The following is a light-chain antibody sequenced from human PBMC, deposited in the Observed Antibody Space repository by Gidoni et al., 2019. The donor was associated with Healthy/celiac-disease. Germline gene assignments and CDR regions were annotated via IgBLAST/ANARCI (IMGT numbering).Light chain of an antibody. CDR3: QQYYRFTPWT. Sequence: VIWMTQSPSLLPASTGDRVTVSCRMSQGISSYLACYQQKPGKAPELLIYAASTLQSAVPSRVSGGGCGTEFTLPISCLESEDFATYYCQQYYRFTPWTFGQGTKVEIK. J-gene: IGKJ1*01. CDR1: QGISSY. CDR2: AAS. V-gene: IGKV1D-8*01.